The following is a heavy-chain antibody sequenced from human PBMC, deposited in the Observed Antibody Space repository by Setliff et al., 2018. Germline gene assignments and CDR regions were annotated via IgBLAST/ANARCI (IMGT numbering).Heavy chain of an antibody. J-gene: IGHJ4*02. Sequence: TLSLTCTVSGGSINSGGFYWSWLRQPAGKRLEWIGHFYSSGATDYNLSPKSRVTISLDTSKSQFSLKLTSVTAADTAVYFCARESATLGEFPLYYFDYWGQGIPVTVS. D-gene: IGHD3-10*01. CDR1: GGSINSGGFY. CDR2: FYSSGAT. CDR3: ARESATLGEFPLYYFDY. V-gene: IGHV4-61*09.